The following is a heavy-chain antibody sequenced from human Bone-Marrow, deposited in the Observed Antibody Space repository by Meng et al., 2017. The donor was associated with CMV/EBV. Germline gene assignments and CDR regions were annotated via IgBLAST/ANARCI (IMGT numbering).Heavy chain of an antibody. CDR3: ARDKIISY. D-gene: IGHD3-10*01. CDR2: ISSSSAYI. J-gene: IGHJ4*02. V-gene: IGHV3-21*01. CDR1: GFTFSSYA. Sequence: SLRLSCVASGFTFSSYAMSLVRQAPGKGLEWVSSISSSSAYIFYADSVKGRFTISRDNAKNSLYLQMNSLRGEDTAVYYCARDKIISYWGQGTLVTVSS.